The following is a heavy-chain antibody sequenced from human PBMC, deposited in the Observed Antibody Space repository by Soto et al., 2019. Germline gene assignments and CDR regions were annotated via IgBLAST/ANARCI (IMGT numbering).Heavy chain of an antibody. J-gene: IGHJ4*02. V-gene: IGHV4-39*01. CDR3: VRHVGDKLWYFDY. CDR2: IYYSGAT. D-gene: IGHD2-21*01. CDR1: GGSISSGSYH. Sequence: PSETLSLTCTVSGGSISSGSYHWGWIRQPPGKGLEWIASIYYSGATYYNPSLKSRVTISVDMSRNQFSVKVNSVTAADTATYYCVRHVGDKLWYFDYWGQGTLVTVSS.